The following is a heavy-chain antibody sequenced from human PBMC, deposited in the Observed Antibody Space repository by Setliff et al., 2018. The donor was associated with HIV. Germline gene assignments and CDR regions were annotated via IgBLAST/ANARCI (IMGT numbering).Heavy chain of an antibody. Sequence: ETLSLTCTVSGGSISTNNYYWAWIRQPPGKGLEWIGTIDYSGNTYYNASLRSRAIISGDMSKDQFSLNLNSVTASETAVYYCARHRYRFGIDPWGQGALVTVSS. CDR2: IDYSGNT. CDR1: GGSISTNNYY. V-gene: IGHV4-39*01. CDR3: ARHRYRFGIDP. D-gene: IGHD3-16*01. J-gene: IGHJ5*02.